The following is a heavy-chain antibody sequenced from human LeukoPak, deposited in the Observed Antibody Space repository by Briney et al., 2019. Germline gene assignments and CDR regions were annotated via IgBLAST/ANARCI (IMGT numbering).Heavy chain of an antibody. J-gene: IGHJ4*02. CDR1: GYTFTGYY. CDR2: INPNSGGT. D-gene: IGHD3-10*01. Sequence: WASVKVSCKASGYTFTGYYMHWVRQAPGQGLEWMGWINPNSGGTNYAQKFQGRVTMTRGTSISTAYMELSRLRSDDTAVYYCARTRGKDFDYWGQGTLVTVSS. V-gene: IGHV1-2*02. CDR3: ARTRGKDFDY.